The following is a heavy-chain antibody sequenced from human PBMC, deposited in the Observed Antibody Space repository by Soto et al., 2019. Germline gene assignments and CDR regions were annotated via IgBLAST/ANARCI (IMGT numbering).Heavy chain of an antibody. J-gene: IGHJ3*01. Sequence: GGSLRLSCASAGFTLSMSAVNWVRQAPGKGLEWVSYISDSGDRTYYADSVKGRFTISRDRSKNTVSLQMDSLRAEDTAVYYCAKDRGIIVKAGDAFDVWGQGTKVTVSS. CDR1: GFTLSMSA. D-gene: IGHD3-16*02. V-gene: IGHV3-23*01. CDR2: ISDSGDRT. CDR3: AKDRGIIVKAGDAFDV.